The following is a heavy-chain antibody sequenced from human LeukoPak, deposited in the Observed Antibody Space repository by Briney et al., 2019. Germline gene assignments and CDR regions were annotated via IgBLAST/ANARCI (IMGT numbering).Heavy chain of an antibody. CDR2: IIPIFGTA. CDR1: GGIYSSYA. CDR3: ARVSGCSSTSCYPGGFDY. D-gene: IGHD2-2*01. V-gene: IGHV1-69*13. J-gene: IGHJ4*02. Sequence: SVRVSCKASGGIYSSYAISWVRQAPGQGLEWMGGIIPIFGTANYAQKFQGRVTITADESTSTAYMELSSLRSEDTAVYYCARVSGCSSTSCYPGGFDYWGQGTLVAVSS.